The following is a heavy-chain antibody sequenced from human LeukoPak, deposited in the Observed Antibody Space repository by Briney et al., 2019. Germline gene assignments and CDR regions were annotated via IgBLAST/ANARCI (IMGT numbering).Heavy chain of an antibody. CDR2: ISGNNDNA. CDR3: ARDGQYSSSWYMSYYGMDV. CDR1: GGTFSSYA. J-gene: IGHJ6*02. V-gene: IGHV1-18*01. Sequence: ASVKVSCKASGGTFSSYAISWVRQAPGQGLEWMGWISGNNDNANYAQKVQGRVTMTADTSTSTAYMDLRSLRSGDTAVYYCARDGQYSSSWYMSYYGMDVWGQGTTVTVSS. D-gene: IGHD6-13*01.